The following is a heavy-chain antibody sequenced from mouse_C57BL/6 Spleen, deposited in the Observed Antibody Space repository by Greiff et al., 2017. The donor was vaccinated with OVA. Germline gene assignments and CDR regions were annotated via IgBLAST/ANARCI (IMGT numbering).Heavy chain of an antibody. D-gene: IGHD1-1*01. CDR2: IYPGDGDT. CDR1: GYAFSSYW. CDR3: ARERAFTTGVAWYIDV. J-gene: IGHJ1*03. Sequence: QVQLQQSGAELVKPGASVKISCKASGYAFSSYWMNWVKQRPGKGLEWIGQIYPGDGDTNYNGKFKGKATLTADKSSSTAYMQRSSLTSEDSTVYFWARERAFTTGVAWYIDVWGTGTTVTVSS. V-gene: IGHV1-80*01.